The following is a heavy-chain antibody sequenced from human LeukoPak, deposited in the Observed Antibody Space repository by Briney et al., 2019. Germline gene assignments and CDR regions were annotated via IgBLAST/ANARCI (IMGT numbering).Heavy chain of an antibody. J-gene: IGHJ4*02. Sequence: ASETLSLTCVVSGGSISAYYWNWIRQPAGKGLEWIGRLHSSGETTSNPSLISRATMSLDTSRNHFSLNLTSVTAADTAIYYCATMLGESSDFDHWGQGTLVTVSS. CDR1: GGSISAYY. D-gene: IGHD2-8*01. CDR2: LHSSGET. V-gene: IGHV4-4*07. CDR3: ATMLGESSDFDH.